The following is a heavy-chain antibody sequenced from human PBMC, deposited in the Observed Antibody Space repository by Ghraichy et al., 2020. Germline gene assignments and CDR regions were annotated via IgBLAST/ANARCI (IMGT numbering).Heavy chain of an antibody. Sequence: SETLSLTCAVYGGSFSGYYWSWIRQPPGKGLEWIGEINHSGSTNYNPSLKSRVTISVDTSKNQFSLKLSSVTAADTAVYYCASTAIAARPRPYYYYGMDVWGQGTTVTVSS. J-gene: IGHJ6*02. CDR3: ASTAIAARPRPYYYYGMDV. CDR2: INHSGST. V-gene: IGHV4-34*01. CDR1: GGSFSGYY. D-gene: IGHD6-6*01.